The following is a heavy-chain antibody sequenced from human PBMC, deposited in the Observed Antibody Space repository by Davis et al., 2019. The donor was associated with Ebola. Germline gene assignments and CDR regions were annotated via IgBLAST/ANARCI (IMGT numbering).Heavy chain of an antibody. CDR1: GGSSSGHY. CDR2: INHSGST. J-gene: IGHJ5*02. V-gene: IGHV4-34*01. CDR3: AGSLRFLEWFWFDP. D-gene: IGHD3-3*01. Sequence: MPSETLSPTCAVHGGSSSGHYWSWTRQLPGKGLEWIGEINHSGSTNYNPSLKSRVTISVDTSKNQCSLKRRSVTAADTAVYYCAGSLRFLEWFWFDPWGQGTLVTVSS.